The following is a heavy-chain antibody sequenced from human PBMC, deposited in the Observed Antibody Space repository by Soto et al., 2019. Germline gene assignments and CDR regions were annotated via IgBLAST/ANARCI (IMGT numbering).Heavy chain of an antibody. Sequence: SVKVSCKGSGYTFTSYHINWVRQAPGQGLEWMGSIFPLTDIPDYAQNFQARLTISADKSTSTAYMELSSLTSDDTAMYFCARGPLVVLNYFESWGQGTLVTVSS. CDR1: GYTFTSYH. CDR3: ARGPLVVLNYFES. J-gene: IGHJ4*02. CDR2: IFPLTDIP. V-gene: IGHV1-69*04.